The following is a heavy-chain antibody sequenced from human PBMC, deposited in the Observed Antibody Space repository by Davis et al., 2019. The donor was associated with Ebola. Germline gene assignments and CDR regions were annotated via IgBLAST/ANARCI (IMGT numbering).Heavy chain of an antibody. CDR3: AGPLSSSIAVAAPEFDY. J-gene: IGHJ4*02. CDR2: INHSGST. CDR1: GGSFSGYY. Sequence: MPSETLSLTFAVYGGSFSGYYWSWIRQPPGKGLEWIGEINHSGSTNYNPSLKSRVTISVDTSKNQFSLKLSSVTAADTAVYYCAGPLSSSIAVAAPEFDYWGQGTLVTVSP. D-gene: IGHD6-19*01. V-gene: IGHV4-34*01.